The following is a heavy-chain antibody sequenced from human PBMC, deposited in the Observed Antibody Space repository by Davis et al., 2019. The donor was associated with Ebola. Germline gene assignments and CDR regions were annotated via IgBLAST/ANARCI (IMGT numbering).Heavy chain of an antibody. V-gene: IGHV3-48*04. D-gene: IGHD2-15*01. CDR3: ARGGSGSSWYWIY. Sequence: GESLKISCAASGFTFSSYAMSWVRQAPGKGLEWVSYISSSGSTIYYADSVKGRFTISRDNAKNSLYLQMNSLRAEDTAVYYCARGGSGSSWYWIYWGQGTRATVSS. CDR1: GFTFSSYA. CDR2: ISSSGSTI. J-gene: IGHJ4*02.